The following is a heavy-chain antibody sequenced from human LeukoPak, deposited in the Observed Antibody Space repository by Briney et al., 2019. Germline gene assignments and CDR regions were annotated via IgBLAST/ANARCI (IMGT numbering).Heavy chain of an antibody. CDR2: ISGSSGST. Sequence: GGSLRLSCAASGFTFSSYAMSWVRQAPGKGLEWISGISGSSGSTYYADSVKGRFTISRDNSKNTLYLQMNSLRVEDTAVYYCANDDYYDSSGQLDAFDIWGQGTMVTVSS. J-gene: IGHJ3*02. D-gene: IGHD3-22*01. V-gene: IGHV3-23*01. CDR3: ANDDYYDSSGQLDAFDI. CDR1: GFTFSSYA.